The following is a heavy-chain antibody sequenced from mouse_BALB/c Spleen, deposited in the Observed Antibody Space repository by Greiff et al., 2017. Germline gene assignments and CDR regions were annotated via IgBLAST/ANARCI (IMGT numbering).Heavy chain of an antibody. CDR2: FSSGSSTT. CDR1: GFTFSSFG. CDR3: ARGYRAVNHFDY. V-gene: IGHV5-17*02. D-gene: IGHD3-3*01. J-gene: IGHJ2*01. Sequence: EVQRVESGGGLVQPGGSRKLPCAASGFTFSSFGMHWVRQAPEKGLEWVAYFSSGSSTTYYADTVKGRFTIPRDNPKNTLFLQMTSLRSEDTAMYYCARGYRAVNHFDYWGQGTTLTVSS.